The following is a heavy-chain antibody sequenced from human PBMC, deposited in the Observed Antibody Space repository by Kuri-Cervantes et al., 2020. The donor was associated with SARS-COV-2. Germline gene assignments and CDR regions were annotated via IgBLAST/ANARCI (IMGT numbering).Heavy chain of an antibody. CDR1: GGTFSSYA. D-gene: IGHD7-27*01. V-gene: IGHV1-69*06. J-gene: IGHJ3*02. Sequence: SVKVSCKASGGTFSSYAISWVRQAPGQGLEWMGGIIPIFGTANYAQKFQGRVTITADKSTSTAYMELSSLRSEDTALYYCARDLQRGTFDIWGQGPMVTVSS. CDR3: ARDLQRGTFDI. CDR2: IIPIFGTA.